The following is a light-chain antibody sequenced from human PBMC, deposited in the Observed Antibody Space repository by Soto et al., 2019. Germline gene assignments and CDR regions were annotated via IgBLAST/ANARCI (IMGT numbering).Light chain of an antibody. CDR3: GLYMGSGIWV. CDR2: STN. CDR1: SGSVSTSYY. V-gene: IGLV8-61*01. J-gene: IGLJ2*01. Sequence: QAVVTQEPSFSVSPGGTVTLTCGLSSGSVSTSYYPSWYQQTPGQAPRTLIYSTNTRSSGVPDRFSGSILGNKAAPTITGAQAEDESDYYCGLYMGSGIWVFGGGTKLTVL.